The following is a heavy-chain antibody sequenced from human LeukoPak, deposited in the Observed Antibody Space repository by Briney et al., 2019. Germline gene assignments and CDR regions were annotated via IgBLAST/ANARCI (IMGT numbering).Heavy chain of an antibody. CDR3: ARGDILTGYRTFDY. CDR1: GGSITSYY. J-gene: IGHJ4*02. CDR2: IYTSGST. V-gene: IGHV4-4*07. Sequence: SETLSLTCTVSGGSITSYYWSWIRQPAGKGLEWIGRIYTSGSTNYNPSLKSRVTISVDTSKNQFSLKLNSVTAADTAVYYCARGDILTGYRTFDYWGQGTLVTVSS. D-gene: IGHD3-9*01.